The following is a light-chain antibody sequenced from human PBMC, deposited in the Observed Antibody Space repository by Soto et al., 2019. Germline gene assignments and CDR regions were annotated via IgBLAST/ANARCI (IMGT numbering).Light chain of an antibody. CDR1: QSISTW. CDR3: QLYNSYSPT. J-gene: IGKJ1*01. Sequence: DIQMTQSPSTLSASVGDRVTITCRASQSISTWLAWYQQEPGKAPKLLIHKASSLQSGVPSRFSGSGSGTDFTLTISSLHPDDFATYYCQLYNSYSPTSGQGTRVEIK. CDR2: KAS. V-gene: IGKV1-5*03.